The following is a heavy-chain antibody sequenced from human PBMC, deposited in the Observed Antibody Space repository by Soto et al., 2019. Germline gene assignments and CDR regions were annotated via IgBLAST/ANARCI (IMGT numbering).Heavy chain of an antibody. CDR2: INHSGST. J-gene: IGHJ5*02. D-gene: IGHD2-2*01. Sequence: QVQLQQWGAGLLKPSETLSLTCAVYGGSFSGYYWSWIRQPPGKGLEWIGEINHSGSTNYNPSLTSRVTISVDTSKNQFSLKLSSVTAADTDVYYCARGGYCSSTSCHRGWFDPWGQGTLVTVSS. V-gene: IGHV4-34*01. CDR1: GGSFSGYY. CDR3: ARGGYCSSTSCHRGWFDP.